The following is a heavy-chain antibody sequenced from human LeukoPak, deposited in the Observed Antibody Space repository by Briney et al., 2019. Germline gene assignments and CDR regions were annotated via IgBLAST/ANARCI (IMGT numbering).Heavy chain of an antibody. Sequence: GGSLRLSCAASGNYWMHWVRQAPGKALVWVSHVNTDGSWTSHADSVKGRFIISKDNAKNTVYLQMNSLRAEDTAVYYCATYPKTTAVRGVIITTDYWGQGTLVTVSS. D-gene: IGHD3-10*01. CDR3: ATYPKTTAVRGVIITTDY. CDR2: VNTDGSWT. J-gene: IGHJ4*02. V-gene: IGHV3-74*01. CDR1: GNYW.